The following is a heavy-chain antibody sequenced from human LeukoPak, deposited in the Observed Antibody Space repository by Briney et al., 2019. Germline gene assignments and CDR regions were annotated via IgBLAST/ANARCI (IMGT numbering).Heavy chain of an antibody. CDR1: GGSISSYY. Sequence: SETLSLTCTVSGGSISSYYWSWIRQPPGKGLEWIGHIYSSGSTNYNPSLKSRVTISVDTSKNQFSLKLSSVTAADTAVYYCARGLETYYYDRSGYYFPYYFDFWGQGTLVTVSS. J-gene: IGHJ4*02. CDR3: ARGLETYYYDRSGYYFPYYFDF. CDR2: IYSSGST. V-gene: IGHV4-59*08. D-gene: IGHD3-22*01.